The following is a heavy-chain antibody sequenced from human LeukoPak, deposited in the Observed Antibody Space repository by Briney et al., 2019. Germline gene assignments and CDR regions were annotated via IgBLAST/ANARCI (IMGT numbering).Heavy chain of an antibody. J-gene: IGHJ4*02. Sequence: SETLSLTCAVYGGSFSGYYWSWIRQPPGKGLEWIGEINHSGSTNYNPSLKSRVTISVDTSKNQFSLKLSSVTAADTAVYYCARRGHYGFWTAFDYWGQGTLVTVSS. V-gene: IGHV4-34*01. D-gene: IGHD3/OR15-3a*01. CDR3: ARRGHYGFWTAFDY. CDR1: GGSFSGYY. CDR2: INHSGST.